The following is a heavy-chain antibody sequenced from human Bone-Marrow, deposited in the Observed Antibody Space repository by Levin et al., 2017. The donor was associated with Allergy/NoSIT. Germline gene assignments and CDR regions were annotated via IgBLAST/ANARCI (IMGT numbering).Heavy chain of an antibody. CDR2: ISWDGGST. D-gene: IGHD4-17*01. Sequence: GESLKISCAASGFTFDDYAMHWVRQAPGKGLEWVSPISWDGGSTYYADSVKGRFTISRDNSKNSLYLQMNSLRAEDTALYYCAKDRSNNGDYWDVDYWGQGTLVTVSS. J-gene: IGHJ4*02. V-gene: IGHV3-43D*03. CDR3: AKDRSNNGDYWDVDY. CDR1: GFTFDDYA.